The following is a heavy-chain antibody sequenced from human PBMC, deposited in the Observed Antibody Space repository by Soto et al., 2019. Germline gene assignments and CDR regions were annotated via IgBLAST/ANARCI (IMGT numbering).Heavy chain of an antibody. Sequence: GESLKISCKGSGYSFTSYWISWVRQMPGKGLEWMGRIDPSDSYTNYSPSFQGHVTISADKSISTAYLQWSSLKASDTAMYYCASYSSGRSYCAMDVWGPAIMVTVSS. CDR1: GYSFTSYW. J-gene: IGHJ6*02. D-gene: IGHD6-19*01. V-gene: IGHV5-10-1*01. CDR3: ASYSSGRSYCAMDV. CDR2: IDPSDSYT.